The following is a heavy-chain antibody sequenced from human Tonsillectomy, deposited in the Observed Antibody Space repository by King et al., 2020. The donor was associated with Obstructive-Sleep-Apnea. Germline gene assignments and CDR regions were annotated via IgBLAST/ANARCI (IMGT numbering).Heavy chain of an antibody. CDR2: IKQDGSEK. CDR3: AGITMVRGVIGY. Sequence: VQLVESGGGLVQPGGSLRLSCAASGFTFSSYWMSWVRQAPGKGLEWVANIKQDGSEKYYVESVEGRFTISKDNAKNSLYLQMNSLRAEDTAVYYCAGITMVRGVIGYWGQGTLVTVSS. CDR1: GFTFSSYW. J-gene: IGHJ4*02. D-gene: IGHD3-10*01. V-gene: IGHV3-7*03.